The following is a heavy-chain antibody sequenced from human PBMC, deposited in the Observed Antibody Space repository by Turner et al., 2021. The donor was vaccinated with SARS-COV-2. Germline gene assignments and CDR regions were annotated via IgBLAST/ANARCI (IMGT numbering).Heavy chain of an antibody. CDR2: IWYDGSNK. V-gene: IGHV3-33*01. CDR3: ARDPNAGYYYMDV. J-gene: IGHJ6*03. Sequence: QVQLVDSGGGVVLPGRSLRLSCAASGFNFSSYGMHWVRQGPGKGLECVAVIWYDGSNKYYAESVKGRFTISRDNSKNTLYLQRNSQRAEDTAVYYCARDPNAGYYYMDVWGKGTTVTVSS. CDR1: GFNFSSYG. D-gene: IGHD2-8*01.